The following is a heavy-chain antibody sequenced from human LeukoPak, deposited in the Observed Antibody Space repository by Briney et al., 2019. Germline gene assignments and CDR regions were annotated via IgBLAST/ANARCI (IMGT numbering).Heavy chain of an antibody. V-gene: IGHV4-61*01. J-gene: IGHJ4*02. D-gene: IGHD1-26*01. CDR3: ARDSGTYYY. Sequence: PSETLSLTCTVSGGSVGSGSYHWSWIRQPPGKGLEWIGYIFYSGNTNYNPSLKGRVTISVDMFKNQFSLKLSSVTAADTAVYYCARDSGTYYYWGQGTLVTVSS. CDR1: GGSVGSGSYH. CDR2: IFYSGNT.